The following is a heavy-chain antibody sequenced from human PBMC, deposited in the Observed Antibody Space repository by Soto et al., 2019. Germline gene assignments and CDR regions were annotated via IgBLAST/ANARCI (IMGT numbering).Heavy chain of an antibody. D-gene: IGHD3-3*01. CDR2: VFSSGNT. Sequence: EVQLLESGGGVVQRGGSLRLSCAASGFTLSAYTLSWVRQGPRRGLDWVSTVFSSGNTYYADSVEGRFTVSRDIFQNTLFLQMDGLRDEDSAIYYCARDRQPDGIWTIDSWGQGTLVTVSS. V-gene: IGHV3-23*01. CDR3: ARDRQPDGIWTIDS. J-gene: IGHJ4*02. CDR1: GFTLSAYT.